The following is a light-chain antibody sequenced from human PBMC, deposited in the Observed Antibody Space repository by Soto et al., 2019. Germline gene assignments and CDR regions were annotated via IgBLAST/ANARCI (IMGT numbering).Light chain of an antibody. CDR2: GAS. J-gene: IGKJ1*01. CDR1: QSVSSNY. V-gene: IGKV3-20*01. Sequence: ETELTQSPGTLSLSPGERATLSCRASQSVSSNYLAWYQQKPGQAPRLLIYGASSRATGIPDRFSGSGSGTDFTLTIRRLEPEDFVVYYCQQYGNPPWTFGQGTKVEIK. CDR3: QQYGNPPWT.